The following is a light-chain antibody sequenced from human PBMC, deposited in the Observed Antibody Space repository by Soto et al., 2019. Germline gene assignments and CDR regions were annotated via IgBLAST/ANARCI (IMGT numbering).Light chain of an antibody. J-gene: IGLJ1*01. CDR3: AAWDDSLNGYA. CDR1: SSNIEYNT. V-gene: IGLV1-44*01. Sequence: QSVLTQPPSASGTPGQRVTISCSGSSSNIEYNTVNWYQQVPETAPKLLIYNDIQRPSGVPDRFSGSKSGTSASLAISGLQSEDEADYYCAAWDDSLNGYAFGTGTKVTVL. CDR2: NDI.